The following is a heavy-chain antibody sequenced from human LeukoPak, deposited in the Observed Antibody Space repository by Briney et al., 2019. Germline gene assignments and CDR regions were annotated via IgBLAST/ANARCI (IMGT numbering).Heavy chain of an antibody. CDR3: ARDSHYYYDTSGSDY. Sequence: GGSLRLSCVASGFTFSNYAMTWVRQAPGMGLEWVSSINDGGGITYYADSVEGHFTISRDNSKNTVFLQMNSLRAEDTAVYYCARDSHYYYDTSGSDYWGQGTLVTVSS. J-gene: IGHJ4*02. D-gene: IGHD3-22*01. CDR2: INDGGGIT. CDR1: GFTFSNYA. V-gene: IGHV3-23*01.